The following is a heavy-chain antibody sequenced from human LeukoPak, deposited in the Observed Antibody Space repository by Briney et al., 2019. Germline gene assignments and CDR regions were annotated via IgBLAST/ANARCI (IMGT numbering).Heavy chain of an antibody. D-gene: IGHD2-2*01. CDR2: IKSKTDGGTT. J-gene: IGHJ4*02. V-gene: IGHV3-15*01. CDR1: GFTFSNAW. CDR3: TTLIVVPAAPIDY. Sequence: GGSLRLSCAASGFTFSNAWMSWVRQAPGKGLEWVGRIKSKTDGGTTDYAAPVKGRFTISRDDSKNTLYLQMNSLKTEDTAVYYCTTLIVVPAAPIDYWGQGTLVTVSS.